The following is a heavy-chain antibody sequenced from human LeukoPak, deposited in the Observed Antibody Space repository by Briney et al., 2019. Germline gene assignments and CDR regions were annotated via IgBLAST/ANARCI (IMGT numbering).Heavy chain of an antibody. CDR1: GFTFSHYW. Sequence: GGSLRLSCAASGFTFSHYWMSWVRQAPGKGLEWVANIKQDGSEKNYVDSVKGRFTISRDNAKNSLYLQMNILRAEDTAVYYCARDLYASGSYDYWGQGTLVTVSS. CDR3: ARDLYASGSYDY. CDR2: IKQDGSEK. V-gene: IGHV3-7*04. D-gene: IGHD3-10*01. J-gene: IGHJ4*02.